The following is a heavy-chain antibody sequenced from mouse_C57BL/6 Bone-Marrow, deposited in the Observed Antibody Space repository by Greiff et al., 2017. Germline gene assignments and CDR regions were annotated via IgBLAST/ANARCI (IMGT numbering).Heavy chain of an antibody. CDR1: EYEFPSHD. J-gene: IGHJ1*03. CDR2: INSDGGST. D-gene: IGHD1-3*01. V-gene: IGHV5-2*01. Sequence: EVKLVESGGGLVQPGESLKLSCESNEYEFPSHDMSWVRKTPETRLELVAAINSDGGSTYYPDTMERRFIISRDNTKKTLYLQMSSLRSEDTAVYYCARNNYSSSLSYWYFDVWGTGTTVTVSS. CDR3: ARNNYSSSLSYWYFDV.